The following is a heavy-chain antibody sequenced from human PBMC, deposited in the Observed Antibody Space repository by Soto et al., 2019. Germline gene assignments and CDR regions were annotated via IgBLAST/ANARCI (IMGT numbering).Heavy chain of an antibody. CDR3: ARDRITTTWAGHES. J-gene: IGHJ5*02. CDR2: IYHSGNT. Sequence: QVQLQESGPGLVKPSRALSLTCTVSGDSIDSGNYYWSWIRQHPGKGLEWIGYIYHSGNTYYNPSLQSRVTISVDTSKNQFSLELTSVTAADTAIYYWARDRITTTWAGHESWGQGTLVTVSS. D-gene: IGHD1-20*01. CDR1: GDSIDSGNYY. V-gene: IGHV4-31*03.